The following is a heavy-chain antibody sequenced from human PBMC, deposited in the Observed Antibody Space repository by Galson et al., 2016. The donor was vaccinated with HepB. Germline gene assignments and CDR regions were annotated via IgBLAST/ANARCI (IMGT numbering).Heavy chain of an antibody. J-gene: IGHJ4*02. V-gene: IGHV3-15*01. CDR3: TTDMSGSFAY. Sequence: SLRLSCAASGFTFSNAWMSWVRQAPGKGLEWVGRIKSKVNSGTTDYAAPVKGRFSISRDDSKTTLHLQMNSLKTEDSAVYYCTTDMSGSFAYWGQGTLVTVSS. CDR2: IKSKVNSGTT. CDR1: GFTFSNAW. D-gene: IGHD1-26*01.